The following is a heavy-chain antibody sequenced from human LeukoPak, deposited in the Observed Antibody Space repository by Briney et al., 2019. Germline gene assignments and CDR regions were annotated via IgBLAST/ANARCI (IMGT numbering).Heavy chain of an antibody. CDR2: ISVYNGDT. J-gene: IGHJ4*02. CDR3: ARDLPAGMAARPPYQLDY. V-gene: IGHV1-18*01. Sequence: EASVKVSCKASDYTFTTYGITWVRQVPGQGLEWMGWISVYNGDTKYAQNFQGRVTLTTDTSTSTVCMELRSLKSDDTAVYYCARDLPAGMAARPPYQLDYWGQGTRVTVSS. D-gene: IGHD6-6*01. CDR1: DYTFTTYG.